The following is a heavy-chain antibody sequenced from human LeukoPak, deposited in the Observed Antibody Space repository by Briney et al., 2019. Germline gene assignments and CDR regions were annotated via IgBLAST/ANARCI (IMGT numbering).Heavy chain of an antibody. CDR2: INPNSGGT. J-gene: IGHJ3*02. V-gene: IGHV1-2*02. Sequence: ASVKVSCKASGYTFTGYYMHWVRQAPGQGLEWMGWINPNSGGTNYAQKFQGRVTMTRDTSISTAYMELSRLRSDDTAVYYCARKMKDSSRSFDAFDIWGQGTMVTVSS. CDR1: GYTFTGYY. D-gene: IGHD6-13*01. CDR3: ARKMKDSSRSFDAFDI.